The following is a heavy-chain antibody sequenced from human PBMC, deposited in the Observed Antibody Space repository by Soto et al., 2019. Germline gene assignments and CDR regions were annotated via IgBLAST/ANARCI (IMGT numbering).Heavy chain of an antibody. D-gene: IGHD3-10*01. J-gene: IGHJ5*02. V-gene: IGHV3-33*01. CDR3: ARDRLSGSWKNTPAFDP. Sequence: GGSLRLSCAASGFTFSHYGMHWVRQAPGKGLEWVAVIWFDGSNQYYADSVKGRFTISRDNSNNTLYLQMNSLRAEDTAVYYCARDRLSGSWKNTPAFDPWGEANLVTVCS. CDR1: GFTFSHYG. CDR2: IWFDGSNQ.